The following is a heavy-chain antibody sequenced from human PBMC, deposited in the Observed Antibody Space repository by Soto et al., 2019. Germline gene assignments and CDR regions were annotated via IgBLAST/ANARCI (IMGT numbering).Heavy chain of an antibody. J-gene: IGHJ4*02. CDR3: ARDLYYYGSGSYLDCFDY. V-gene: IGHV3-23*01. D-gene: IGHD3-10*01. Sequence: PGGSVRLSCAASGFTFTTYAMSWVRQAPGKGLEWVSDISGSGGVTCYADSVKGRFTVSRDNFKNTLYLQMNSLRSDDTAVYYCARDLYYYGSGSYLDCFDYWGQGTLVTVSS. CDR1: GFTFTTYA. CDR2: ISGSGGVT.